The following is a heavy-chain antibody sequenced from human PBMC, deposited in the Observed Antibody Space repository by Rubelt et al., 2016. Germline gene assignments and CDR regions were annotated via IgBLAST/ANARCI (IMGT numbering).Heavy chain of an antibody. CDR3: ARAYYYDVDLQDFYFDN. V-gene: IGHV4-31*11. D-gene: IGHD3-22*01. Sequence: QVQLQQWGAGLLKPSETLSLTCAASGGSISSGGYYWSWIRQHPGKGLEWIGYIYYSGSTYYNPSLKRRVTISVDTSKNQFSLKLSSVTAADTAVYYCARAYYYDVDLQDFYFDNWGQGTLVTVSS. J-gene: IGHJ4*02. CDR1: GGSISSGGYY. CDR2: IYYSGST.